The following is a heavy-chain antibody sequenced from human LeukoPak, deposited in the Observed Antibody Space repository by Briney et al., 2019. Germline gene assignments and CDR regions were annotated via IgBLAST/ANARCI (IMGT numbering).Heavy chain of an antibody. CDR3: ARPPGSGWSFDY. D-gene: IGHD6-19*01. Sequence: GASVKVSCKASGYTFTGYYMHWVRQAPRQGLEWMGWINPNSGGTNYAQKFQGRVTMTRDTSISTAYMELSRLRSDDTAVYYCARPPGSGWSFDYWGQGTLVTVSS. CDR1: GYTFTGYY. J-gene: IGHJ4*02. V-gene: IGHV1-2*02. CDR2: INPNSGGT.